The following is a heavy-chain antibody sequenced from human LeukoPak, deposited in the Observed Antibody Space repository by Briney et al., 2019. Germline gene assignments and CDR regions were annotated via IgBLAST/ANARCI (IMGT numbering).Heavy chain of an antibody. Sequence: PSETLPLTCTVSGGSINTYYWSWIRQPPGKGLEWIGYVFYNGSTKYNPSLKSRVTISVDTSKNQFSLNLNSVTAADTAVYYCARGGGGAAHFDYWGQGTLVTVSS. V-gene: IGHV4-59*01. J-gene: IGHJ4*02. CDR1: GGSINTYY. CDR3: ARGGGGAAHFDY. CDR2: VFYNGST. D-gene: IGHD6-6*01.